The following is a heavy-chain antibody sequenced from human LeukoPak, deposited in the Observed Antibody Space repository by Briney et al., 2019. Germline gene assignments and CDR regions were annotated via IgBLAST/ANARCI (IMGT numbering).Heavy chain of an antibody. Sequence: RASVKVSCKASGYTFTGYYMHWVRQAPGQGLEWMGWINPNSGGTNYAQKFQGRVTMTRDTSISTAYMELSRLRSDDTAVYYCARIGYYYDSSGYYLDYWGQGTLVTVSS. CDR2: INPNSGGT. J-gene: IGHJ4*02. D-gene: IGHD3-22*01. V-gene: IGHV1-2*02. CDR1: GYTFTGYY. CDR3: ARIGYYYDSSGYYLDY.